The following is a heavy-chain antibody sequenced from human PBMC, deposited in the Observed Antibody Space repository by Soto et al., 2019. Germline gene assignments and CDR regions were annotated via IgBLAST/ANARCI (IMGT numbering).Heavy chain of an antibody. CDR3: ARPHIQLVLGDDAFDI. V-gene: IGHV3-7*01. J-gene: IGHJ3*02. Sequence: EVQLVESGGGLVQPGGSLRLSCAASGFTFSSYWMSWVRQAPGKGLAWVANIKQDGSEKYYVDSVKGRFTISRDNAKNSLYLQMNSLRAEDTAVYYCARPHIQLVLGDDAFDIWGQGTMVTVSS. CDR1: GFTFSSYW. CDR2: IKQDGSEK. D-gene: IGHD1-1*01.